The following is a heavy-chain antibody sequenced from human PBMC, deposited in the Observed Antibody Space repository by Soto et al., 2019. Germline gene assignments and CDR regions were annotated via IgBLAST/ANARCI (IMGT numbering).Heavy chain of an antibody. CDR2: IIPIFGTA. V-gene: IGHV1-69*13. CDR1: GGTFSSYA. J-gene: IGHJ4*02. CDR3: ARVPYYYDSSGYYHLLDYFDY. D-gene: IGHD3-22*01. Sequence: ASVKVSCKASGGTFSSYAISWVRQAPGQGLEWMGGIIPIFGTANYAQKFQGRVTITADESTSTAYMELSSLRSEDTAVYYCARVPYYYDSSGYYHLLDYFDYWGQGTLVTVSS.